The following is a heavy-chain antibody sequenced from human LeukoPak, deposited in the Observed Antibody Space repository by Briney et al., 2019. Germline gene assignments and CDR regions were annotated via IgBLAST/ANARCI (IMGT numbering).Heavy chain of an antibody. CDR1: GYTFTSYG. V-gene: IGHV1-18*01. CDR3: ARCSSGYYPYYYYYYMDV. Sequence: ASVKVSCKASGYTFTSYGISWVRQAPGQGLEWMGWISAYNGNTNYAQKLQGRVTMTTDTSTSTAYMELRSLRSDDTAVYYCARCSSGYYPYYYYYYMDVWGKGTTVTVSS. D-gene: IGHD3-22*01. J-gene: IGHJ6*03. CDR2: ISAYNGNT.